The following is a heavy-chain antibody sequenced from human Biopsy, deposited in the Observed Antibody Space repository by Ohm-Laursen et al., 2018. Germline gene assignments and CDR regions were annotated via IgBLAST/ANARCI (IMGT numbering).Heavy chain of an antibody. D-gene: IGHD3-9*01. CDR3: ATKLTGYFHH. CDR2: NIPILGTV. J-gene: IGHJ1*01. Sequence: ASVKVSCKAPGGTFSNYGVNWVRQAPGQGLEWLGGNIPILGTVNYAQKFQDRVTVAADTSTGTATMELRSLRSDDTAVYYCATKLTGYFHHWGQGTLVIVSS. CDR1: GGTFSNYG. V-gene: IGHV1-69*06.